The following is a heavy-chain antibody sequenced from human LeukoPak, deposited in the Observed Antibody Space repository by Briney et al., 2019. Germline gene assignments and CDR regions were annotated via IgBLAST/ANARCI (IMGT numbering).Heavy chain of an antibody. CDR3: ARGSRRLADFHY. J-gene: IGHJ4*02. Sequence: SSETLSLTCTVSGDSISSRDYYWGWSRQPPGKVLGWIGTISYSGSTYYNPSLQSRVTISVDTSKNQFSLKLSSVTAADTAVYYCARGSRRLADFHYWGQGTLVTVSS. CDR1: GDSISSRDYY. V-gene: IGHV4-39*01. D-gene: IGHD1-26*01. CDR2: ISYSGST.